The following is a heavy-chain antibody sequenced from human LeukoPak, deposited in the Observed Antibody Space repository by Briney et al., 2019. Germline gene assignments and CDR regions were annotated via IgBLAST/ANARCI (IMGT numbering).Heavy chain of an antibody. J-gene: IGHJ4*02. CDR3: ASVYGSGRPPLHY. CDR2: INRDGSSI. CDR1: GFTFSNYW. V-gene: IGHV3-74*01. D-gene: IGHD3-10*01. Sequence: GGSLRLSCAASGFTFSNYWMHWVRQAPGKGLGWVSRINRDGSSINYADCVKGRFTIYRDNAKNTLYLQINSLGADDTAVYYSASVYGSGRPPLHYWAQGTLVSVS.